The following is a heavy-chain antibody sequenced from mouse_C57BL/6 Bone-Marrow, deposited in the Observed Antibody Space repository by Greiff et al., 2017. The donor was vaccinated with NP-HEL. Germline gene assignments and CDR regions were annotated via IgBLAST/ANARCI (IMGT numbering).Heavy chain of an antibody. Sequence: EVKVEESGGGLVQPGGFLKLSCAASGFTFSDYGMAWVRQAPRKGPGWVAFISNLAYSIYYADTVTGRFTISRENAKNTLYLEMSSLRSEDTAMYYCARHEGYDYYAMDYWGQGTSVTVSS. CDR1: GFTFSDYG. D-gene: IGHD3-1*01. J-gene: IGHJ4*01. CDR3: ARHEGYDYYAMDY. V-gene: IGHV5-15*04. CDR2: ISNLAYSI.